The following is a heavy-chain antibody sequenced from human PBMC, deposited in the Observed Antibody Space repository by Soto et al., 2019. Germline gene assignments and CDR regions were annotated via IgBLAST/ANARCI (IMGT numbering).Heavy chain of an antibody. CDR2: ISYDGTNK. V-gene: IGHV3-30*18. CDR1: GFNFSDHN. D-gene: IGHD6-13*01. Sequence: GSLRLSCAASGFNFSDHNMHWVRQAPGKGLEWVAVISYDGTNKYYADSVKGRFTISRDNSGNTLSLQMNSLGAGDTAVYYCAKDRSNSWSFDYWGQGTLVTVSS. J-gene: IGHJ4*02. CDR3: AKDRSNSWSFDY.